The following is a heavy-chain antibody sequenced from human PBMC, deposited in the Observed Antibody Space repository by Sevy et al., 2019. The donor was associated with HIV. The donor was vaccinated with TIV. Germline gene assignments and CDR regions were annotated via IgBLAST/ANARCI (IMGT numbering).Heavy chain of an antibody. V-gene: IGHV3-30*03. CDR2: MSFDGSK. J-gene: IGHJ4*02. Sequence: GGCLRLSCAASGLTFSNSIIHWVRRAPGKGLEWVSGMSFDGSKYYADSVKGRFTISRDDSRSTVYLQMSSLRTEDSAVYYCTTEFNSSGRAGAFDNWGQGTQVTVSS. D-gene: IGHD2-15*01. CDR3: TTEFNSSGRAGAFDN. CDR1: GLTFSNSI.